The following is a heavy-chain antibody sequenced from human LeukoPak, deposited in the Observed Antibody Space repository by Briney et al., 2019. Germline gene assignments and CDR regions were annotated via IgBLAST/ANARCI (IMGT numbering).Heavy chain of an antibody. D-gene: IGHD4-17*01. Sequence: GASVKVSCKASGYTFTSYGISWVRQAPGQGLEWMGWISAYNGSTNYAQKLQGRVTMTTDTSTSTAYMELRSLRSDDTAVYYCARSARPVYGDYMTPLGYWGQGTLVTVSS. CDR2: ISAYNGST. V-gene: IGHV1-18*01. J-gene: IGHJ4*02. CDR3: ARSARPVYGDYMTPLGY. CDR1: GYTFTSYG.